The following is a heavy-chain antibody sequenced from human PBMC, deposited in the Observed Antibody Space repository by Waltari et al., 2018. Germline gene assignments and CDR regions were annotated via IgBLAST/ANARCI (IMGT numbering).Heavy chain of an antibody. CDR1: GYTFTSFD. Sequence: QVQLVQSGAEVKKPGASVKVSCKASGYTFTSFDINWVRQATGQGLEWMGWMNPNSGNTGYAQKFQGRVTMTMNTSISTAYMELSSLTSDDTAVYYCATGGDSSSSGEGWFDPWGQGTLVSVSS. CDR2: MNPNSGNT. V-gene: IGHV1-8*01. J-gene: IGHJ5*02. CDR3: ATGGDSSSSGEGWFDP. D-gene: IGHD6-6*01.